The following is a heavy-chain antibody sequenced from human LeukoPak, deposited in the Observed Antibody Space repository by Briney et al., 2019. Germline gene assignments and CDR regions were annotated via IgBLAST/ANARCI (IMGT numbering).Heavy chain of an antibody. V-gene: IGHV4-61*01. CDR3: ARDQGQGSYWYYYYGMDV. CDR1: GGAVSSGSYY. CDR2: IYYSGST. D-gene: IGHD3-10*01. Sequence: SETLSLTCTVSGGAVSSGSYYWSWIRQPPGKGLEWIGYIYYSGSTNYNPSLKSRVTISVDTSKNQFSLKLSSVTAADTAVYYCARDQGQGSYWYYYYGMDVWGKGTTVTVSS. J-gene: IGHJ6*04.